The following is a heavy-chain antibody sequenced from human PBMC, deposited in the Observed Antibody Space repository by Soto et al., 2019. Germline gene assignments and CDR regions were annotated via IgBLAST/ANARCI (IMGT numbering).Heavy chain of an antibody. D-gene: IGHD3-9*01. CDR3: ARATCNYDILTGYYGFFYYYYMDV. CDR2: IYYSGST. J-gene: IGHJ6*03. Sequence: SETLSLTCTVSGGSISSYYWSWIRQPPGKGLEWIGYIYYSGSTNYNPSLKSRVTISVDTSKNQLSLKLSSVTAADTAVYYCARATCNYDILTGYYGFFYYYYMDVWGKGTTVTVSS. CDR1: GGSISSYY. V-gene: IGHV4-59*01.